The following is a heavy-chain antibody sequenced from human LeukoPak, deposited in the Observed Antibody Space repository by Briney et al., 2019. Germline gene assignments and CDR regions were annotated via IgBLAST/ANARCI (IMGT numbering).Heavy chain of an antibody. CDR3: ARACVEWGVAGTCYYYGMDV. J-gene: IGHJ6*02. Sequence: SETLSLTCTVSGGSISRYYWSWIRQPPGKGLEWIGYIYYSGSTNYNPSLKSRVTISVDTSKNQFSLKLSSVTAADTAVYYCARACVEWGVAGTCYYYGMDVWGQGTTVTVSS. CDR1: GGSISRYY. D-gene: IGHD6-19*01. V-gene: IGHV4-59*01. CDR2: IYYSGST.